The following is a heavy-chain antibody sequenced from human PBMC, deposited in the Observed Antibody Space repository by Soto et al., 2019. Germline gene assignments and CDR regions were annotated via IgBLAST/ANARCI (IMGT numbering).Heavy chain of an antibody. CDR1: GGSISSSSYY. J-gene: IGHJ2*01. CDR3: VITANIAVALRQGYFDI. Sequence: QLQLQESGPGLAKPSETLSLTCTVSGGSISSSSYYWAWIRQPPGKGLEWIGSIYYSGNTYYNPSLKSRVTISVDTSKNQFSLKLSSVTAADTAVYYCVITANIAVALRQGYFDIWGRGTLVTVSS. CDR2: IYYSGNT. V-gene: IGHV4-39*01. D-gene: IGHD6-19*01.